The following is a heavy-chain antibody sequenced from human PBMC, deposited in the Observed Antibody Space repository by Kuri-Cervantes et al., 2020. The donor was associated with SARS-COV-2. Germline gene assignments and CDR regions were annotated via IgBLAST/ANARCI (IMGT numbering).Heavy chain of an antibody. D-gene: IGHD1-26*01. Sequence: LSLTCAASGFTFSDYYMSWIRQAPGKGLEWVSYISSSSSYTNYADSVKDRFTISRDNAKNSLYLQMNSLRAEDTAVYYCASSSGSYKEFDYWGQGTLVTVSS. CDR3: ASSSGSYKEFDY. CDR2: ISSSSSYT. CDR1: GFTFSDYY. V-gene: IGHV3-11*03. J-gene: IGHJ4*02.